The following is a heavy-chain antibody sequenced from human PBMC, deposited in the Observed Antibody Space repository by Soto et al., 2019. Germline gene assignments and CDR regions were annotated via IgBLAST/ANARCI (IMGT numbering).Heavy chain of an antibody. CDR3: ARAAPAVSVRS. Sequence: PSETLSLTCTVSGGSMSSHYWTWLWQYPGKGLEWLGYISYSGSTSYNPSLKSRVSISADTSKNQFSLKMNSMTAADTAVYYCARAAPAVSVRSWGQGTLVTVSS. CDR2: ISYSGST. V-gene: IGHV4-59*11. J-gene: IGHJ5*02. D-gene: IGHD3-10*02. CDR1: GGSMSSHY.